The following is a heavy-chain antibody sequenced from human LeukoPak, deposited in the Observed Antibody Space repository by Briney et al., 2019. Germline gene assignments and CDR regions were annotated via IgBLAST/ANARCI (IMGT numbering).Heavy chain of an antibody. CDR2: ISACNGNT. J-gene: IGHJ4*02. D-gene: IGHD6-19*01. CDR1: GYTFTSYG. V-gene: IGHV1-18*01. CDR3: ARPPVYSSGWDPFDY. Sequence: ASVKVSCKASGYTFTSYGISWVRQAPGQGLEWMGWISACNGNTNYAQKLQGRVTMTTDTSTSTAYMELRSLRSDDTAVYYCARPPVYSSGWDPFDYWGQGTLVTVSS.